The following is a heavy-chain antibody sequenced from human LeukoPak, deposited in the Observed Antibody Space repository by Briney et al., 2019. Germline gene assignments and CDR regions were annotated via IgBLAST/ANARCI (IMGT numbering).Heavy chain of an antibody. V-gene: IGHV1-2*02. CDR1: GYPFTDYY. D-gene: IGHD6-19*01. CDR3: ATTIAVAGTGDNYFDY. J-gene: IGHJ4*02. CDR2: INPNSGGT. Sequence: ASVKVSCKASGYPFTDYYIHWLRQAPGQGLEWMGWINPNSGGTNYAQKFQGRVTMTRDTSISTAYMELSRLRSDDTAVYYCATTIAVAGTGDNYFDYWGQGTLVTVSS.